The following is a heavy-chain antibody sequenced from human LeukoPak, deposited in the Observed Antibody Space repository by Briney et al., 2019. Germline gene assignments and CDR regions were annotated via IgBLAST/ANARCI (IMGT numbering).Heavy chain of an antibody. V-gene: IGHV3-48*01. D-gene: IGHD5-12*01. CDR1: GFTFSSYS. Sequence: GGSLRLSCAASGFTFSSYSMNWVRQAPGKGLEWVSYISSSSSTIYYADSVKGRFTISRDNAKNSLYLQMSSLRAEDTAIYCCARVRRGYNGYDAFDYWGQGTLVTVSS. CDR2: ISSSSSTI. J-gene: IGHJ4*02. CDR3: ARVRRGYNGYDAFDY.